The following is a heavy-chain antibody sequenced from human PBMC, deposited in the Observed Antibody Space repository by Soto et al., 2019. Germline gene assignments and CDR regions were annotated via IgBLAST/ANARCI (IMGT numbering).Heavy chain of an antibody. D-gene: IGHD2-15*01. CDR3: GNHHQYGPYSY. CDR1: GDSISSSSNH. Sequence: SEALSVTCTVSGDSISSSSNHWGWIRQPPRKGLEWIGNIYYSENTYYNPSLKSRVTISVDTSKNQFSLRLTSVTAADTAVYYCGNHHQYGPYSYWARGTSVPVSA. CDR2: IYYSENT. V-gene: IGHV4-39*01. J-gene: IGHJ4*02.